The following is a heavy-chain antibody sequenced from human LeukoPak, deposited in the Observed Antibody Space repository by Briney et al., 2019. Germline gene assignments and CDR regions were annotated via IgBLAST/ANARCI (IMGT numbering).Heavy chain of an antibody. CDR1: GGTFSPYA. D-gene: IGHD3-3*01. V-gene: IGHV1-69*04. Sequence: SVNLSRTPSGGTFSPYAIRWVREAPAQGLEWMGRIIPFLAIARNAQKCQGRVTITADKSTSTAYMELSSLRSEDTAVYYCARDRVREFDYWGQGTLVTVSS. J-gene: IGHJ4*02. CDR3: ARDRVREFDY. CDR2: IIPFLAIA.